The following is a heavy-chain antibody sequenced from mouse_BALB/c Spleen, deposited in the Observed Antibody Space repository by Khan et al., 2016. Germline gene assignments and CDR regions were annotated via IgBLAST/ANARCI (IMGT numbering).Heavy chain of an antibody. Sequence: EVQLQESGPGLVKPSQSLSLTCTVTGYSITSGYAWNWIRQFPGNKVEWMGYINYSGSTTYNPSLKSQISITRDTSKNQFFLQLKSVTTEDTATYYCARDYYGSSFFDYWGQGTTLTVSS. CDR3: ARDYYGSSFFDY. CDR2: INYSGST. D-gene: IGHD1-1*01. CDR1: GYSITSGYA. V-gene: IGHV3-2*02. J-gene: IGHJ2*01.